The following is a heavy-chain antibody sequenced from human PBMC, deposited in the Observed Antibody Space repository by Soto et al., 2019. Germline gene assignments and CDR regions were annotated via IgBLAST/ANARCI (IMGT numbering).Heavy chain of an antibody. CDR2: ISAYNGNT. CDR1: GYTFTSYG. Sequence: ASVKVSCKASGYTFTSYGISWVRQAPGQGLEWMGWISAYNGNTNYAQKLQGRVAMTTDTSTSTAYMELRSLRSDDTAVYYCARDRPAADIYYYYGMDVWGQGTTVTVS. V-gene: IGHV1-18*01. CDR3: ARDRPAADIYYYYGMDV. J-gene: IGHJ6*02. D-gene: IGHD2-2*01.